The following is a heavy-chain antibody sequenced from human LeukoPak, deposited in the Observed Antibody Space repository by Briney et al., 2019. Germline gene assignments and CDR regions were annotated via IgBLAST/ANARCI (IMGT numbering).Heavy chain of an antibody. J-gene: IGHJ3*02. CDR3: ARENVETAMVTMAFDI. CDR2: IIPILGIA. CDR1: GGTFSSYA. V-gene: IGHV1-69*04. D-gene: IGHD5-18*01. Sequence: ASVKVSCKASGGTFSSYAISWVRQAPGQGLEWMGRIIPILGIANYAQKFQGRVTITADKSTSTAYMELSSLRSEDTAVYYCARENVETAMVTMAFDIWGQGTMVTVPS.